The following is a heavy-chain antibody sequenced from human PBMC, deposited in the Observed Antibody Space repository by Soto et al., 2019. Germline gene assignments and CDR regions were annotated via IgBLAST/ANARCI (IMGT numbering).Heavy chain of an antibody. Sequence: SLRLSCSASLFTFNNHAMSWVLQSPWKGLEWVSSIGHSGYSINYGDSVKGRFTISRDNSKNMVFLEMNGLRAEDTAVYYCARSDDKDILTGCYNWGQGALVTVSS. CDR1: LFTFNNHA. J-gene: IGHJ4*02. V-gene: IGHV3-23*01. CDR2: IGHSGYSI. CDR3: ARSDDKDILTGCYN. D-gene: IGHD3-9*01.